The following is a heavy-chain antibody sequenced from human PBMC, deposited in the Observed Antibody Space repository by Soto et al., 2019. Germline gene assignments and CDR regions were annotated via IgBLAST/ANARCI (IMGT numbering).Heavy chain of an antibody. CDR2: ITSNGDST. D-gene: IGHD2-2*02. Sequence: GGSLRLSCAAFGFDFNKYAMTWVRQAPGKGLQWVSSITSNGDSTYYADSVKGRFTTTRDNSKNTLYLQMNSLRADDTAVFYCAKDSPTYTTSPFYFDAWGQGTLVTVSS. CDR3: AKDSPTYTTSPFYFDA. CDR1: GFDFNKYA. J-gene: IGHJ4*02. V-gene: IGHV3-23*01.